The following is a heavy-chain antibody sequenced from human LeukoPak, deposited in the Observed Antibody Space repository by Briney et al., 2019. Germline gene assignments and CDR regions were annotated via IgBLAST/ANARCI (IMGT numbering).Heavy chain of an antibody. V-gene: IGHV4-34*01. Sequence: SETLSLTCAVYGGSFSGYYWSWIRQPPGKGLEWIGEINHSGSTNYNPSLKSRVTISVDTSKNQFSLKLSSVTAADTAVYYCARGYGEDYFDYWGQETLVTVSS. CDR2: INHSGST. D-gene: IGHD4-17*01. CDR3: ARGYGEDYFDY. CDR1: GGSFSGYY. J-gene: IGHJ4*02.